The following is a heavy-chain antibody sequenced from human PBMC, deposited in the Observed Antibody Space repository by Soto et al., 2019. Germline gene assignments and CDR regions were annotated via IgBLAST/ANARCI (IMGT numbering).Heavy chain of an antibody. CDR1: GYTFTSYG. CDR3: ARDSSSSLFVDYYDMDV. J-gene: IGHJ6*02. D-gene: IGHD6-6*01. CDR2: ISAYNGNT. Sequence: GASVKVSCKASGYTFTSYGISWVRQAPGQGLEWMGWISAYNGNTNYAQKLQGRVTMTTDTSTSTAYMELRSLRSDDTAVYYCARDSSSSLFVDYYDMDVWGQGTTVTVSS. V-gene: IGHV1-18*01.